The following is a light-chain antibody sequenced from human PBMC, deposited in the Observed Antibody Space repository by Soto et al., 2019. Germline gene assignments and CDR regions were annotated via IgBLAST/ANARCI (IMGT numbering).Light chain of an antibody. CDR3: QQYVISVP. CDR1: QSVSSN. CDR2: GAS. V-gene: IGKV3-15*01. Sequence: EIVMTQSPATLSVSPGDRATLSCRASQSVSSNLAWYQQKPGQAPRLLIYGASTRATGIPARFSGSGSGTDFTLTISRLEPQDSAMDDCQQYVISVPFGQGTRLEIK. J-gene: IGKJ5*01.